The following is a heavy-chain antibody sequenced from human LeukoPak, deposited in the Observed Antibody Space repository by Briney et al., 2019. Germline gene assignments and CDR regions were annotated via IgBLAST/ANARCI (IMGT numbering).Heavy chain of an antibody. CDR3: ARDYGDYRNYYYYYYMDV. Sequence: ASVKVSCKASGYTFTSYAMNWVRQAPGQGLERMGWINTNTGNPTYAQGFPGRFVFSLDTSVSTAYLQISSLKAEDTAVYYCARDYGDYRNYYYYYYMDVWGKGTTVTVSS. D-gene: IGHD4-17*01. J-gene: IGHJ6*03. CDR1: GYTFTSYA. V-gene: IGHV7-4-1*02. CDR2: INTNTGNP.